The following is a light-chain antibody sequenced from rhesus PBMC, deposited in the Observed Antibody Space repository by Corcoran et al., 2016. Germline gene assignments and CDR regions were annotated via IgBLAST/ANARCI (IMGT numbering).Light chain of an antibody. J-gene: IGKJ4*01. CDR3: QQYYSDPLT. CDR2: YAS. Sequence: DIQMTQSPSSLSASVGDTVTITCRASQDINNYLSWYQQKPGKAPKPLISYASILETGVPSRFSGSESGTDYTLTISSLQPGDIATDYCQQYYSDPLTFGGGTKVEIK. V-gene: IGKV1-66*01. CDR1: QDINNY.